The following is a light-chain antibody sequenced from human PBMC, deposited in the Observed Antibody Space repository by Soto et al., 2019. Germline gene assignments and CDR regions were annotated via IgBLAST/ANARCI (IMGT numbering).Light chain of an antibody. V-gene: IGLV2-23*02. CDR1: SSDVGSYNL. J-gene: IGLJ2*01. CDR2: EVS. Sequence: QSALTQPASVSGSPGQSITISCTGTSSDVGSYNLVSWYQQHPGKAPKLMIYEVSKRHSGVSNRFSGSKSGNTASLTISGLQAEDEADYYCCSYAGSSTPHVVFGGGTKLTVL. CDR3: CSYAGSSTPHVV.